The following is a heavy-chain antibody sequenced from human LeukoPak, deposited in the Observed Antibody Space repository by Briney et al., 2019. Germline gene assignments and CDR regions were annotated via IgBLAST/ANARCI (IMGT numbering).Heavy chain of an antibody. CDR1: GYTFTGYY. J-gene: IGHJ5*02. CDR3: ATTTYVLAAAGTNRFDP. D-gene: IGHD6-13*01. Sequence: ASVKVSCKASGYTFTGYYMHWVRQAPGQGLEWMGWINPNSGGTNYAQKFQGRVTMTRDTSISTAYMELSRPRSDDTAVYHCATTTYVLAAAGTNRFDPWGQGTLVTVSS. CDR2: INPNSGGT. V-gene: IGHV1-2*02.